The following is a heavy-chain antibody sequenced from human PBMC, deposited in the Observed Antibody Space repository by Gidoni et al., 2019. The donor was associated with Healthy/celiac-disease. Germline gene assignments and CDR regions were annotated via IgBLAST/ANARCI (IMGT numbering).Heavy chain of an antibody. V-gene: IGHV1-46*01. J-gene: IGHJ6*02. CDR2: INPSGGST. Sequence: QVQLVQSGAEVKKPGASVKVSCKASGYTVTSYYMHWVRQAPGQGLEWMGIINPSGGSTSYAQKFQGRVTMTRDTSTSTVYMELSSLRSEDTAVYYCAREDISQRGYYGMDVWGQGTTVTVSS. D-gene: IGHD2-15*01. CDR3: AREDISQRGYYGMDV. CDR1: GYTVTSYY.